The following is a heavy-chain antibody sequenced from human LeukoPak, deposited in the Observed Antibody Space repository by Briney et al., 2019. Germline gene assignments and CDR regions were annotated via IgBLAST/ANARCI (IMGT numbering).Heavy chain of an antibody. CDR1: GFTIANHG. CDR2: ISHDGGVE. V-gene: IGHV3-30*18. J-gene: IGHJ5*02. D-gene: IGHD6-19*01. Sequence: PGGSLRLSCVVSGFTIANHGMHWVRQAAGKGLEWVAMISHDGGVEYYRDSVKGRFIISRDNSNDMLYLQMNSLRVEDTAVYYCAKDWGSSDWYNWFDPWGQGTLVTVSS. CDR3: AKDWGSSDWYNWFDP.